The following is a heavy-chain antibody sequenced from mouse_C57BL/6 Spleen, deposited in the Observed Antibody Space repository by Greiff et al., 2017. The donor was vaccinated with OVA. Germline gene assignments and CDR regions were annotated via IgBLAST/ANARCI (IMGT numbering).Heavy chain of an antibody. Sequence: VQLQQSGAELMKPGASVKLSCKATGYTFTGYWIEWVKQRPGHGLEWIGEILPGSGSTNYHEKFKGKATFTADTSSNTAYMQLSSLTTEDSAIYYGARSGYYFDYWGQGTTLTVSS. CDR2: ILPGSGST. CDR3: ARSGYYFDY. CDR1: GYTFTGYW. D-gene: IGHD4-1*01. J-gene: IGHJ2*01. V-gene: IGHV1-9*01.